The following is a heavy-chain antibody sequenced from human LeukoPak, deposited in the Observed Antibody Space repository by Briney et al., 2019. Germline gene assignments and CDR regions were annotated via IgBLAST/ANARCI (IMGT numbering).Heavy chain of an antibody. V-gene: IGHV1-69*13. Sequence: ASVKVSCKASGGTFISYAISWVRQAPGQGLEWMGGIIPIFGKANNAQKIQGRVTITADEDKRTAYMELSSLRSEDTAVYYCARGICGGDCYTNWFDTWGQGTLVTVS. J-gene: IGHJ5*02. D-gene: IGHD2-21*01. CDR2: IIPIFGKA. CDR3: ARGICGGDCYTNWFDT. CDR1: GGTFISYA.